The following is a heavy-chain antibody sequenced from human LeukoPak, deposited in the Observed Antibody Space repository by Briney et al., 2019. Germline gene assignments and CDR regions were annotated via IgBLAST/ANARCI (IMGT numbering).Heavy chain of an antibody. J-gene: IGHJ4*02. CDR3: ARGDDSGYYDYFDY. Sequence: GGSLRLSCAASGFTFSSYAMSWVRQAPGKGLEWVSAISGSGGSTYYADSVKGRFTISRDNSKNTLYLQMNSLRAEDTAMYYCARGDDSGYYDYFDYWGQGALVTVSS. CDR1: GFTFSSYA. D-gene: IGHD3-22*01. CDR2: ISGSGGST. V-gene: IGHV3-23*01.